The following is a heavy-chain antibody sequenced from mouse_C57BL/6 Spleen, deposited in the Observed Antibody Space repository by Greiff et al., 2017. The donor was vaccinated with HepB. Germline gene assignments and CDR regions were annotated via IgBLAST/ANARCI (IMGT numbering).Heavy chain of an antibody. CDR1: GYTFTDYY. CDR3: ARMENGYFGDFDV. D-gene: IGHD2-3*01. V-gene: IGHV1-26*01. Sequence: EVQLQQSGPELVKPGASVKISCKASGYTFTDYYMNWVKQSHGKSLEWIGDINPNNGGTSYNQKFKGKATLTVDKSSSTAYMELRSLTSEDSAVYYCARMENGYFGDFDVWGTGTTVTVSS. J-gene: IGHJ1*03. CDR2: INPNNGGT.